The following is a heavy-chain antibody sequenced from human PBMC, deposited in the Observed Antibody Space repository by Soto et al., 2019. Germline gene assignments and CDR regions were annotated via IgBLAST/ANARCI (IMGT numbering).Heavy chain of an antibody. Sequence: GASVKVSCKASGYTFTSYDIKWVRQATGQGLEWMGGINPNSGTTNYAQKFQGRVTITADESTSTAYMELSSLRSEDTAVYYCAGGSGSYYRNWFDPWGQGTLVTVSS. CDR1: GYTFTSYD. V-gene: IGHV1-69*13. CDR3: AGGSGSYYRNWFDP. J-gene: IGHJ5*02. CDR2: INPNSGTT. D-gene: IGHD3-10*01.